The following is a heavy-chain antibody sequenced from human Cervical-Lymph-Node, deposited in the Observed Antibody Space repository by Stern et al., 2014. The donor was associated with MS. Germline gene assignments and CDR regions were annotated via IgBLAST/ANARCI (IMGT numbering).Heavy chain of an antibody. CDR1: GFTFDDYG. CDR2: INWSGGST. CDR3: GKTPDSRGWFRGFDP. D-gene: IGHD6-19*01. V-gene: IGHV3-20*01. Sequence: EVQLVESGGGVVRPGGSLRLSCAASGFTFDDYGMSWVRQAPGKGLEWVSGINWSGGSTAYAASVKGRFTLSSDQAQNSLDLHMNSLRTEDPALYPFGKTPDSRGWFRGFDPWGPGTLVTVSS. J-gene: IGHJ5*02.